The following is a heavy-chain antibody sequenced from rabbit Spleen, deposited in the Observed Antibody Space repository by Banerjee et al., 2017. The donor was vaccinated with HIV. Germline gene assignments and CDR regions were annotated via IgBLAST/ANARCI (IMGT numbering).Heavy chain of an antibody. CDR2: VDIGGSDFT. J-gene: IGHJ6*01. D-gene: IGHD8-1*01. V-gene: IGHV1S40*01. CDR3: ARDAATSFSSYGMDL. Sequence: ESGGDLVKPGSSLTLTCTASGVSFSFSTYMCWVRQAPGKGLEWIGCVDIGGSDFTYFASWAKGRFTISKTSSTTVTLQMTSLTAADTATYFCARDAATSFSSYGMDLWGPGTLVTVS. CDR1: GVSFSFSTY.